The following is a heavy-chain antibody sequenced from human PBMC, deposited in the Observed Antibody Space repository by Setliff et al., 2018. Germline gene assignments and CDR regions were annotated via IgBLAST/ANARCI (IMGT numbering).Heavy chain of an antibody. D-gene: IGHD4-17*01. CDR3: ARVVGDYDYEDYYYYGMDV. Sequence: ASVKVSCKASGYTFTSYGISWVRQAPGQGLEWMGWISXXXXXXXXXXXXXGRVXXXTDTSTSTAYMELRSLRSDDTAVYYCARVVGDYDYEDYYYYGMDVWGQGTTVTVSS. CDR2: ISXXXXXX. J-gene: IGHJ6*02. CDR1: GYTFTSYG. V-gene: IGHV1-18*01.